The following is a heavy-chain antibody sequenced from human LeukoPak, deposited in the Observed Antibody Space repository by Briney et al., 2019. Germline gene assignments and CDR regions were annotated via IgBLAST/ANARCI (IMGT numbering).Heavy chain of an antibody. CDR2: IKQDGSET. J-gene: IGHJ4*02. CDR1: RLTLSNYW. CDR3: GRQRGSGCLDY. V-gene: IGHV3-7*01. Sequence: GGSLRLSCAASRLTLSNYWMSWVRQAPGKGLEWVANIKQDGSETYYVDSVKGRFTISRDNAKNSLSLQMNSLRAEDTAVYYCGRQRGSGCLDYWGQGTLVTVSS. D-gene: IGHD6-19*01.